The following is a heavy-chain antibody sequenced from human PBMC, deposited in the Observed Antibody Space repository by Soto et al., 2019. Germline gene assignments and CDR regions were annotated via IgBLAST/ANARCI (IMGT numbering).Heavy chain of an antibody. CDR2: ISAHNGNT. V-gene: IGHV1-18*01. Sequence: QVQLVQSGAEVKKPGASVKVSCKASGYTFTSYGITWVRQAPGQGLEWMGWISAHNGNTDYAQKLQGRVIVTRDTSTSPGDMELRSLISADTAVYYWARGRYGDYWGQGALVTVSS. D-gene: IGHD1-1*01. J-gene: IGHJ4*02. CDR1: GYTFTSYG. CDR3: ARGRYGDY.